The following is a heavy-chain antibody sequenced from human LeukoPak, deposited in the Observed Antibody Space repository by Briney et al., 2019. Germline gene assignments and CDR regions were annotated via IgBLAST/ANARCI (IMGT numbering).Heavy chain of an antibody. J-gene: IGHJ4*02. CDR2: IYYSGST. CDR3: ARHGLGYYPYHFDY. CDR1: GGSISSSSYY. Sequence: KPSETLSLTCTVSGGSISSSSYYWGWIRQPPGKGLVWIGSIYYSGSTYYNPSLKSRVTISVDTSKNQFSLKLSSVTAADTAVYYCARHGLGYYPYHFDYWGQGTLVTVSS. V-gene: IGHV4-39*01. D-gene: IGHD3-22*01.